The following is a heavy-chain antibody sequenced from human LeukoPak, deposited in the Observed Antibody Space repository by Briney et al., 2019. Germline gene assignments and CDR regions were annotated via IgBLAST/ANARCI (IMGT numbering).Heavy chain of an antibody. CDR2: VSSSSSYI. CDR3: AREGRAPLDY. CDR1: GFTFTSYA. D-gene: IGHD3-10*01. Sequence: GGSLRLSCTASGFTFTSYAMTWVRQAPGKGLEWVSSVSSSSSYIYYADSVKGRFTISRDNAKNSLYLQMNSLRAEDTAVYYCAREGRAPLDYWGQGTLVTVSS. V-gene: IGHV3-21*01. J-gene: IGHJ4*02.